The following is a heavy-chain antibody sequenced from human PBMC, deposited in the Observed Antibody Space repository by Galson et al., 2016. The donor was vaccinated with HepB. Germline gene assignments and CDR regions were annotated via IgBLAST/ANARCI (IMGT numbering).Heavy chain of an antibody. J-gene: IGHJ3*01. Sequence: SLRLSCAASGFSFSNYNMNWVRQAPGKGLEWVSFISGSSHYIYYGDSVKGRFTNSRDNAKNSLHLQMDSLTAEDTAVYYCARRLAEGNCWRQFGSFDAFALWGRGTLVTVSS. CDR3: ARRLAEGNCWRQFGSFDAFAL. V-gene: IGHV3-21*01. D-gene: IGHD2-15*01. CDR2: ISGSSHYI. CDR1: GFSFSNYN.